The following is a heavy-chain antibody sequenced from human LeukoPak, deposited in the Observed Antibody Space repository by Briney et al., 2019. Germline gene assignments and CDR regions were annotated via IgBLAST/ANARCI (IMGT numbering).Heavy chain of an antibody. Sequence: SVKVSCKASGGTFSSYAISWVRQAPGQGLEWMGGIIPIFGTANYAQKFQGRVTITADKSTSTAYMELSSLRSEDTAVYYCARDRSFYGSGSYYDYWGQGTLVTVSS. CDR3: ARDRSFYGSGSYYDY. CDR2: IIPIFGTA. V-gene: IGHV1-69*06. CDR1: GGTFSSYA. D-gene: IGHD3-10*01. J-gene: IGHJ4*02.